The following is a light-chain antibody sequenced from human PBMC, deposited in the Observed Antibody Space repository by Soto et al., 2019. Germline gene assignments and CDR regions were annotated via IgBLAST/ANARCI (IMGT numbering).Light chain of an antibody. J-gene: IGKJ4*01. CDR3: QQYNTYPLT. V-gene: IGKV1-5*03. CDR2: KAS. Sequence: DIQMTQSPSTLSASVGDRVTITCRASQSISTWLAWYQQKPGKAPKLLIHKASSLESGVPSRFSGSGSGTEFTLTINSLQPDDFAAYYCQQYNTYPLTFGGGTKVQIK. CDR1: QSISTW.